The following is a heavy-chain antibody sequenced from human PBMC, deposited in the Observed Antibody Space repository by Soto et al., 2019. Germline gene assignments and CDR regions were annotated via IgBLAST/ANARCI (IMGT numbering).Heavy chain of an antibody. CDR2: IYYSGST. V-gene: IGHV4-39*01. CDR3: ARHRGYYDILTGYYTEHNFDY. D-gene: IGHD3-9*01. CDR1: GGSISSSSYY. J-gene: IGHJ4*02. Sequence: SETLSLTCTVSGGSISSSSYYWGWIRQPPGKGLEWIGSIYYSGSTYYNPSLKSRVTISVDTSKNQFSLKLSSVTAADTAVYFCARHRGYYDILTGYYTEHNFDYWGQGTLVTVSS.